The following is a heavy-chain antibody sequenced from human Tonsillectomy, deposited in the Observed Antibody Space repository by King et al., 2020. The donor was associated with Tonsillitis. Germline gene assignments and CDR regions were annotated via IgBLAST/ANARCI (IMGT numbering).Heavy chain of an antibody. CDR3: AKSIVLVVAATPYYYGMDV. Sequence: HVQLVESGGGVVQPGRSLRLSCAASGFTFSNYGMHWVRQAPGKGLEWVAIISYDGSNKYYTDSLKGRFTISRDNSKNTLYLQMNSLRAEDTAVYHCAKSIVLVVAATPYYYGMDVWGQGTTVTVSS. D-gene: IGHD2-15*01. V-gene: IGHV3-30*18. CDR1: GFTFSNYG. CDR2: ISYDGSNK. J-gene: IGHJ6*02.